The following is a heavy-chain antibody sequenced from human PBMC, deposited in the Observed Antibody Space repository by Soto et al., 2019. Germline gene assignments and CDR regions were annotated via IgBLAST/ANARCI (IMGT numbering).Heavy chain of an antibody. J-gene: IGHJ5*02. Sequence: SCKASGGTFSSYAIHWVRQAPGKGLEWLAVIWFDGSKKYYADSVKGRFTISRDNSKNTVYLDMNSLTADDSGVFYCARAHTMMILDRFDPWGHGTLVTVSS. CDR2: IWFDGSKK. D-gene: IGHD3-22*01. CDR1: GGTFSSYA. V-gene: IGHV3-33*01. CDR3: ARAHTMMILDRFDP.